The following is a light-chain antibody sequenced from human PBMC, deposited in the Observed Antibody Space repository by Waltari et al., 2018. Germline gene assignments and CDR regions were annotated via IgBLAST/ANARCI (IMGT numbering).Light chain of an antibody. CDR1: QNILYSSNSKNY. CDR3: QQYYSSPWT. CDR2: WAS. V-gene: IGKV4-1*01. J-gene: IGKJ1*01. Sequence: DIVMTQSPDSLAVSLGERATINCKSSQNILYSSNSKNYLAWYQHKPGQPPKLLIYWASTRESGVPDRFSGSGSETDFTLTISSLQAEDVAVYYCQQYYSSPWTFGQGTKVEIK.